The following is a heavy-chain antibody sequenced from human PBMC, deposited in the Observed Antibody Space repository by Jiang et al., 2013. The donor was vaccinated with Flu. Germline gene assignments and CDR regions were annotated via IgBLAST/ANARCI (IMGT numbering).Heavy chain of an antibody. J-gene: IGHJ5*02. Sequence: EWMEVLILKIGETIYAQKFQGRVTMTEDTSTDTAYMELSSLRSEDTAVYYCATAGYSYGYSNWFDPWGQGTLVTVSS. D-gene: IGHD5-18*01. CDR2: LILKIGET. CDR3: ATAGYSYGYSNWFDP. V-gene: IGHV1-24*01.